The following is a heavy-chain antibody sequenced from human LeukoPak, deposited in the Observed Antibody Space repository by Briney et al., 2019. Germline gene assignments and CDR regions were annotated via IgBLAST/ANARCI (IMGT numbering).Heavy chain of an antibody. J-gene: IGHJ4*02. CDR3: ATRYSAYEKAAF. CDR1: GFTFSSFD. D-gene: IGHD5-12*01. Sequence: GGSLRLSCAASGFTFSSFDMHWVRQAPGKGLQWVAFIRLDGSNEEYADSVKGRFIISRDNSQNTLYLQLMSLTVEDTAVYYCATRYSAYEKAAFWGQGTLVTVSS. CDR2: IRLDGSNE. V-gene: IGHV3-30*02.